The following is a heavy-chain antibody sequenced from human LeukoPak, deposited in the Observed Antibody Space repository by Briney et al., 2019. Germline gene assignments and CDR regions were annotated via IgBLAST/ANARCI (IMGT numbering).Heavy chain of an antibody. Sequence: SETLSLTCTVSGGSISSYYWSWIRQPPGKGLEWIGYIYYSGSTNYNPSLKSRVTISVDTSKNQFSLKLSSVTAADTAVYYCARDFIPSNAFDIWGQGTMVTVSS. V-gene: IGHV4-59*12. CDR2: IYYSGST. J-gene: IGHJ3*02. CDR3: ARDFIPSNAFDI. D-gene: IGHD2-21*01. CDR1: GGSISSYY.